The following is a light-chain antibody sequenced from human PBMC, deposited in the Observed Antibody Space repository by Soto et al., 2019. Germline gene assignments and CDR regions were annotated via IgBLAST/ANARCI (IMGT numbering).Light chain of an antibody. CDR1: ASTIGRNY. J-gene: IGLJ1*01. Sequence: QSVLTQSPSASGPPGQRGTISCSGSASTIGRNYVYWYQQLPGTAPKLLIYRNSQRPSGVPDRFSGSKSGTSASLAISGLRSEDEADYYCAAWDDNLSGFYVFGDGTKLTVL. V-gene: IGLV1-47*01. CDR2: RNS. CDR3: AAWDDNLSGFYV.